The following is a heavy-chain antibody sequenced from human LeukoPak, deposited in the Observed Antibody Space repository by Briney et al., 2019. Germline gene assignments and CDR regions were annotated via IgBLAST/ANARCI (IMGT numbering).Heavy chain of an antibody. CDR1: GGSMSNYY. CDR3: ARHVRSGYNFLDY. CDR2: IYFSGSS. Sequence: SETLSLTCTVSGGSMSNYYWSWIRQPPGKGLEWIEYIYFSGSSNYNPSFKSRVTMSVDTSKNQFSLKLSSVTAADTAVYYCARHVRSGYNFLDYWGQGNLVTVSS. V-gene: IGHV4-59*08. D-gene: IGHD5-24*01. J-gene: IGHJ4*02.